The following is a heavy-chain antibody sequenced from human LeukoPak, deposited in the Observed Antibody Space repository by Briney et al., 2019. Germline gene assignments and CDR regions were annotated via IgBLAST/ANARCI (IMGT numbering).Heavy chain of an antibody. J-gene: IGHJ5*02. Sequence: GESLKISCKGSGYNFTNYWITWVRQMSGKGLEWMGKIDPTDSYTDYSPSFQGHVTFSADKSISTAFLQWSSLKASDTAMYYCARQAVAGPYNWFDAWGQGTLVTVSS. D-gene: IGHD6-19*01. CDR1: GYNFTNYW. V-gene: IGHV5-10-1*01. CDR2: IDPTDSYT. CDR3: ARQAVAGPYNWFDA.